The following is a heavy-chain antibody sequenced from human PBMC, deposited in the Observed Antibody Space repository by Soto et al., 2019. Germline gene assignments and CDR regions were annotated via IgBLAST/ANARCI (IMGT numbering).Heavy chain of an antibody. D-gene: IGHD2-15*01. CDR2: IVVGSGNT. J-gene: IGHJ5*02. CDR3: AADGSKYCSGGSCLLDP. Sequence: ASVKVSCKASGFTFTSSAVQWVRQAREQSLEWIGWIVVGSGNTNYAQKFHERVTITRDMSTSTAYMELSSLRSEDTAVYYCAADGSKYCSGGSCLLDPWGQGTLVTV. CDR1: GFTFTSSA. V-gene: IGHV1-58*01.